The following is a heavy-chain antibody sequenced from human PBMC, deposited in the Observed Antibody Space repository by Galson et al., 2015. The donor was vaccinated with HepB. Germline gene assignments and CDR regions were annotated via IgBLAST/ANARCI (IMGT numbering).Heavy chain of an antibody. Sequence: SVKVSCKASGGTFSSYAISWVRQAPGQGLEWMGGIIPIFGTANYAQKLQGRVTITADESTSTAYMELSSLRSEDTAVYYCARGEGRITIFGAPTGPMGMDVWGQGTTVTVSS. J-gene: IGHJ6*02. CDR3: ARGEGRITIFGAPTGPMGMDV. D-gene: IGHD3-3*01. V-gene: IGHV1-69*01. CDR2: IIPIFGTA. CDR1: GGTFSSYA.